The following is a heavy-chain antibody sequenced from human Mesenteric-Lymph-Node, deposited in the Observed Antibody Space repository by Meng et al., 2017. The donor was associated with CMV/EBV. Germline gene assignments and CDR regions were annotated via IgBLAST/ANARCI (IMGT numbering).Heavy chain of an antibody. CDR2: IFYSGTT. J-gene: IGHJ4*02. CDR3: ARGCSATNCYTGGFDS. D-gene: IGHD2-2*02. Sequence: SISPSGYYWSWIRQHPGKGLEWIGYIFYSGTTYSNPSLKSPVTISGDTSKNQFSLTLSSVTAADTAVYYCARGCSATNCYTGGFDSWGQGILVTVSS. V-gene: IGHV4-31*01. CDR1: SISPSGYY.